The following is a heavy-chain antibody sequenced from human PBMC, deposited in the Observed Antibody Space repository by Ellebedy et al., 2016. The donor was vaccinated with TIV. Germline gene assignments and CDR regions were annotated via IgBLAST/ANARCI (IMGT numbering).Heavy chain of an antibody. J-gene: IGHJ4*02. CDR3: AKATTVTWSSFDS. CDR2: YYANGVR. D-gene: IGHD4-17*01. Sequence: PGGSLRLSCAVSGISVSGHYMAWVRQSPGRGLEWVSIYYANGVRHYADSVKGRFTISRDESNNTLSLQMNSLSAEDTAVYYCAKATTVTWSSFDSWGQGAQVTVSS. CDR1: GISVSGHY. V-gene: IGHV3-53*01.